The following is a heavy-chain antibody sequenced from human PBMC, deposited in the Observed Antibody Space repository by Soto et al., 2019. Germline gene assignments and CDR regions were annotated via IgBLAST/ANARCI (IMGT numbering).Heavy chain of an antibody. CDR1: GASISSGNYY. CDR2: TYYSGAT. CDR3: ARARGGIGVHYYGMDP. V-gene: IGHV4-30-4*01. Sequence: SETLSLTCTVSGASISSGNYYWTWVRQPPGKGLEWIGYTYYSGATYYNPSLKSRLNISIDTSTDQFFRSLTSVTVADSAVYRCARARGGIGVHYYGMDPWGRGTTVSVSS. J-gene: IGHJ6*02. D-gene: IGHD3-16*02.